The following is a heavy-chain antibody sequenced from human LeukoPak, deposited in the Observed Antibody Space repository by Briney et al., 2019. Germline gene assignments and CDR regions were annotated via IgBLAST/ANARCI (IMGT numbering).Heavy chain of an antibody. D-gene: IGHD3-9*01. CDR3: QKTAYEILTGSYYYYGMDV. CDR1: GFTFSSHA. J-gene: IGHJ6*04. CDR2: ISGSGGRP. Sequence: GGSLRLSCAAPGFTFSSHAMSWVRKAPGKELDWVSAISGSGGRPYSADSVKGRFTSSRDNSKNTLYLQMNSLRAEDTVFFFKQKTAYEILTGSYYYYGMDVWGKGTTVTVSS. V-gene: IGHV3-23*01.